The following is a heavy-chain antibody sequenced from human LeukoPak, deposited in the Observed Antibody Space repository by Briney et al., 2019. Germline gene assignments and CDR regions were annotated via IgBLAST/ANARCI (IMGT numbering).Heavy chain of an antibody. Sequence: PGRSLRLSCAGSGLTFINYWMTWVRQVPGNGLEWVANINRDGSGKYYLPSVRGRFTISKDDAKDSLYLQMDSLRPEDTAIYYCARVEYSGNGNLYWGQGTLVTVSS. CDR1: GLTFINYW. J-gene: IGHJ4*02. CDR3: ARVEYSGNGNLY. V-gene: IGHV3-7*03. CDR2: INRDGSGK. D-gene: IGHD1-26*01.